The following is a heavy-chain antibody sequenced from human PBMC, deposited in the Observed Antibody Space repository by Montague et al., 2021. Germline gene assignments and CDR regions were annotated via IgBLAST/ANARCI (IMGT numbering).Heavy chain of an antibody. J-gene: IGHJ5*02. CDR3: AHRLVAGNCFDP. CDR2: IYWDDDT. CDR1: GFSLNYSGVG. Sequence: PALVKPTQTLRLTCTFSGFSLNYSGVGVGWIRQPPGKALEWLALIYWDDDTRYNQSLRSRLAITRDTSKNQVVLTLTNVAPVDTATYFGAHRLVAGNCFDPWGQGTLVTVSS. V-gene: IGHV2-5*02.